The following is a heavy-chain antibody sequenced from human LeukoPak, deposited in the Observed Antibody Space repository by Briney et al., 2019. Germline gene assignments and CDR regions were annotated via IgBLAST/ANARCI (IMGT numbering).Heavy chain of an antibody. D-gene: IGHD3-22*01. J-gene: IGHJ6*02. V-gene: IGHV4-59*01. CDR1: GGSISSYY. CDR3: ARAQWEYYYDSSGHTESYYYYYYGMDV. Sequence: SETLSLTCTVSGGSISSYYWSWIRQPPGKGLEWIGYIYYSGSTNYNPSPKSRVTISVDTSKNQFSLKLSSVTAADTAEYYCARAQWEYYYDSSGHTESYYYYYYGMDVWGQGTTVSVSS. CDR2: IYYSGST.